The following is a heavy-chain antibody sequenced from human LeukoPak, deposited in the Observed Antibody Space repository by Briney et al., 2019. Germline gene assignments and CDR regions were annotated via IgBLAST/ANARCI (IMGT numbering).Heavy chain of an antibody. CDR3: ARYSYDILTGYPKGWFDP. D-gene: IGHD3-9*01. CDR1: GGSFSSYY. V-gene: IGHV4-59*01. CDR2: IYYSGST. J-gene: IGHJ5*02. Sequence: SETLSLTCAVYGGSFSSYYWSWIRQPPGKGLEWIGYIYYSGSTNYNPSLKSRVTISVDTSKNQFSLKLSSVTAADTAVYYCARYSYDILTGYPKGWFDPWGQGTLVTVSS.